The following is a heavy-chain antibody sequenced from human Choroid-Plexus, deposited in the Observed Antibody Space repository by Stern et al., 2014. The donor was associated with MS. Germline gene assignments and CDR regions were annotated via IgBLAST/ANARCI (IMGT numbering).Heavy chain of an antibody. Sequence: QVQLVESGGGVVQPGRPLRLSCVASGFTLGSCAMHWVRQAPGKGLEWVAGVSYDGSNKYYADSVKGRFTISRDNSQDPLYMQMSSLRPEDTAVYYCAKDRQYLTYFFDHWGQGSLVTVSP. CDR1: GFTLGSCA. CDR2: VSYDGSNK. D-gene: IGHD2/OR15-2a*01. J-gene: IGHJ5*02. CDR3: AKDRQYLTYFFDH. V-gene: IGHV3-30*18.